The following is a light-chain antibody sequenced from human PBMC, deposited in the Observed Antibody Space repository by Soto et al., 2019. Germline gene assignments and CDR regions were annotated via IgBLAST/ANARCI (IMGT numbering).Light chain of an antibody. CDR1: QSVSSRF. V-gene: IGKV3-20*01. J-gene: IGKJ2*01. CDR2: GAS. Sequence: EIVLTQSPGTLSLSQGERATLSCRVSQSVSSRFLAWYQQKPGQAPRLLMYGASNRATGIPDRFSGTGSGTDFTLTISRLEPEDFAVYYCQQYGSSPYTFGLGTKVDIK. CDR3: QQYGSSPYT.